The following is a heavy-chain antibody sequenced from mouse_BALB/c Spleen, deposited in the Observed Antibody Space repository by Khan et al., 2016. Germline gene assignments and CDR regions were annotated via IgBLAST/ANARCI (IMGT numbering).Heavy chain of an antibody. Sequence: EVQLQESGPGLVKPSQSLSLTCTVTDYSITSDYAWNWFRQFPGNKLEWMGYIGYSGSTSYNPSLKSRISITRDTSRNQFFLQLNSVTTEDTSTYYCARNLHYFGSSYWYFDVWGAGTTVTVSS. V-gene: IGHV3-2*02. CDR2: IGYSGST. CDR1: DYSITSDYA. D-gene: IGHD1-1*01. CDR3: ARNLHYFGSSYWYFDV. J-gene: IGHJ1*01.